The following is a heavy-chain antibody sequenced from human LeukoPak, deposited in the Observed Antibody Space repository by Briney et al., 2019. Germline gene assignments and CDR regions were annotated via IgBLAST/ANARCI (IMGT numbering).Heavy chain of an antibody. D-gene: IGHD3-9*01. V-gene: IGHV5-51*01. CDR3: ARRVYDILTGYYGSDAFDI. CDR1: GYSFTSYW. J-gene: IGHJ3*02. Sequence: GESLKISCKGSGYSFTSYWIGWVRQMPGKGLEWMGIIYPGDSDTRCSPSFQGQVTISADKSISTAYLQWSSLKASDTAMYYCARRVYDILTGYYGSDAFDIWGQGTMVTVSS. CDR2: IYPGDSDT.